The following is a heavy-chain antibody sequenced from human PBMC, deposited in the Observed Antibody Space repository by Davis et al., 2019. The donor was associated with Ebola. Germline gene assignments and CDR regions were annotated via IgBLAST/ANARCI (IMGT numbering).Heavy chain of an antibody. D-gene: IGHD3-10*01. CDR2: MNPNSGNT. J-gene: IGHJ4*02. Sequence: AASVKVSCKASGYTFTSYDINWVRQATGQGLEWMGWMNPNSGNTGYAQKFQGRVTMTRNTSISTAYMELSSLRSDDTAVYYCAREKDFGAITMVRGAAPLDYWGQGTLVTVSS. CDR1: GYTFTSYD. CDR3: AREKDFGAITMVRGAAPLDY. V-gene: IGHV1-8*01.